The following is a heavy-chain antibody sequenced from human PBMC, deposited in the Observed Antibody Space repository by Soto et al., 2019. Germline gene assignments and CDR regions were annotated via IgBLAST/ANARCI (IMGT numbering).Heavy chain of an antibody. J-gene: IGHJ4*02. Sequence: GESLKISCKGSGYSFTSYWISWVRQMPGKGLEWMGRIDPSDSYTNYSPSFQGHVTISADKSIRTAYLQWSSLKASDTAMYYCARHWSSKGSSGWYLMFDYWGQGTLVTVSS. CDR3: ARHWSSKGSSGWYLMFDY. CDR2: IDPSDSYT. CDR1: GYSFTSYW. V-gene: IGHV5-10-1*01. D-gene: IGHD6-19*01.